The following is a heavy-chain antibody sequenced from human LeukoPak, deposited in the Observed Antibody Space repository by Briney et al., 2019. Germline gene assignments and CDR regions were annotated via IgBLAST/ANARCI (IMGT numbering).Heavy chain of an antibody. CDR1: GDSITSADYY. CDR2: IYTTGST. J-gene: IGHJ4*02. V-gene: IGHV4-61*02. D-gene: IGHD6-13*01. Sequence: SETLSLTCTVSGDSITSADYYWGWIRQSAGKGLEWIGRIYTTGSTSYNPSLRTRVTISADTSKNQFSLKLSSVTAADTAVHYCARAYRSSWTTKPFDYWGQGTLVTVSS. CDR3: ARAYRSSWTTKPFDY.